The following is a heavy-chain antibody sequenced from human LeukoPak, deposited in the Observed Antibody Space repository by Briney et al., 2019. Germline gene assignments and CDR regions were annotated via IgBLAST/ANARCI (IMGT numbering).Heavy chain of an antibody. J-gene: IGHJ4*02. CDR3: ARGFHSGSYYRLYHTFDY. CDR1: GGTFISYA. CDR2: IIPIFGTA. D-gene: IGHD1-26*01. Sequence: SVKVSCKASGGTFISYAISWVRQAPGQGLEWMGGIIPIFGTANYAQKFQGGVTITADESTSTAYMELSSLRSEDTAVYYCARGFHSGSYYRLYHTFDYWGQGTLVTVSS. V-gene: IGHV1-69*01.